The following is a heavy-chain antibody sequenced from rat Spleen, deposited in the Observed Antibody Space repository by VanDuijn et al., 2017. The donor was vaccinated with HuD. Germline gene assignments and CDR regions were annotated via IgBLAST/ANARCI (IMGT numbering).Heavy chain of an antibody. CDR2: ITNSGGST. V-gene: IGHV5-27*01. CDR1: GFTFSNYD. CDR3: TTHTVGMGDA. J-gene: IGHJ4*01. D-gene: IGHD1-7*01. Sequence: EVRLVESGGGSVQPGRSLKLYCAASGFTFSNYDMAWVRQAPTKGLEWVASITNSGGSTYYRDSVKGRFTISRDNAKSTLYLQMDSLRSEDTATYYCTTHTVGMGDAWGQGASVTVSS.